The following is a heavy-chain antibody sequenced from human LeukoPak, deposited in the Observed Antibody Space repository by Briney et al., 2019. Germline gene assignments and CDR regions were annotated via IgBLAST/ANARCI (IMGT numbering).Heavy chain of an antibody. CDR1: GFTFSNYV. CDR2: IGAGGTT. CDR3: AKGGPRDDYYFDY. D-gene: IGHD1-1*01. V-gene: IGHV3-23*01. Sequence: GGSLRLSCAASGFTFSNYVMRWVRQAPGKGLEWVSSIGAGGTTFYADSVKGRFTISRDNSENTLYLQMNRLRAEDTAIYYCAKGGPRDDYYFDYWGQGTLVTVSS. J-gene: IGHJ4*02.